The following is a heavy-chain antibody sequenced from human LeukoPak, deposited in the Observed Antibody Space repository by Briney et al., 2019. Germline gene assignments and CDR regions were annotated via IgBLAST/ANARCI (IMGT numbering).Heavy chain of an antibody. V-gene: IGHV3-23*01. CDR3: AKDLYSSSWYYFDY. J-gene: IGHJ4*02. CDR1: GFTFSIYA. D-gene: IGHD6-13*01. Sequence: GGSLRLSCVASGFTFSIYAMSWVRQAPGKGLEWVSAISGSGGSTYYADSVKGRFTISRDNSKNTLYLQMNSLRAEDTAVYYCAKDLYSSSWYYFDYWGQGTLVTVSS. CDR2: ISGSGGST.